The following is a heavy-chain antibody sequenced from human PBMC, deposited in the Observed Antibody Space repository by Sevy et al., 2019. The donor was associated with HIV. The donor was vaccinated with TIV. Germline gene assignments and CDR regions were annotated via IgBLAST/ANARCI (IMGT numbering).Heavy chain of an antibody. V-gene: IGHV3-21*01. J-gene: IGHJ4*01. D-gene: IGHD6-19*01. CDR2: ISSESGYI. CDR1: GLTFSNDN. Sequence: GESLKISRAASGLTFSNDNMNWVRQAPGKGLEWVSFISSESGYIYYADSVKGRFSISRDNAKNSLYLQMNSLRAEDTAVYYCARDGKVPVPGLYYFDYWGHGTLVTVSS. CDR3: ARDGKVPVPGLYYFDY.